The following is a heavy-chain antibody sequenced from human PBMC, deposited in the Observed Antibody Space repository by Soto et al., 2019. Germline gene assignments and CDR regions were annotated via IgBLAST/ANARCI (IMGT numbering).Heavy chain of an antibody. V-gene: IGHV4-31*03. J-gene: IGHJ6*03. CDR1: GGSISSGGYY. Sequence: PSETLSLTCTVSGGSISSGGYYWSWIRQHLGKGLEWIGYIYYSGSTYYNPSLKSRVTISVDTSKNQFSLKLSSVTAADTAVYYCARAVTTEGDYYYLDVWGKGTTVTVSS. CDR2: IYYSGST. D-gene: IGHD4-17*01. CDR3: ARAVTTEGDYYYLDV.